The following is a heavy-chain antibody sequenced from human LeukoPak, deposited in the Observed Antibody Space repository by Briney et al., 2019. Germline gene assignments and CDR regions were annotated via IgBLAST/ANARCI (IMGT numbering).Heavy chain of an antibody. D-gene: IGHD2-15*01. V-gene: IGHV3-30*02. CDR3: AKDRGIVVVVAAVDY. CDR2: IRYDGSNK. Sequence: PGGSLRLSCAASGFTFSSYGMHWVRQAPGKRLEWVAFIRYDGSNKYYADSVKGRFTISRDNSKNTLYLQMNSLRAEDTAVYYCAKDRGIVVVVAAVDYWGQGTLVTVSS. CDR1: GFTFSSYG. J-gene: IGHJ4*02.